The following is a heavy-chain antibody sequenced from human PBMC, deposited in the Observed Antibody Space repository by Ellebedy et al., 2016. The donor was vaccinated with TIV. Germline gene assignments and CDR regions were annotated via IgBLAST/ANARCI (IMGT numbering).Heavy chain of an antibody. J-gene: IGHJ5*02. V-gene: IGHV3-48*01. CDR2: ISSSGGTT. CDR1: GFSFSRSS. Sequence: PGGSLSLSCAASGFSFSRSSMNWVRQAPGKGLEWVSYISSSGGTTYYADAVKGRFTISRDNGKNSLSLQMNSLRPEDPAVYYCARDLELGGYTSAWIVDRWGQGTLVNVSS. D-gene: IGHD2-2*02. CDR3: ARDLELGGYTSAWIVDR.